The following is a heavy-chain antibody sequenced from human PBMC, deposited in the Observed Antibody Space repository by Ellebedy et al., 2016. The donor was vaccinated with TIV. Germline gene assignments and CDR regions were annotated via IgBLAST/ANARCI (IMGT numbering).Heavy chain of an antibody. CDR1: GGSISSGGSISGRYFN. J-gene: IGHJ4*02. Sequence: MPSETLSLTCTVSGGSISSGGSISGRYFNWDWIRQSPGKGLEWIGSVHYSGRTYYNPSLNSRVTISVDTSKNQFSLKLTSVTAADTAVYYCASNPSDPIVVVLTNYFDQWGQGILVTVSS. D-gene: IGHD3-22*01. CDR3: ASNPSDPIVVVLTNYFDQ. V-gene: IGHV4-39*01. CDR2: VHYSGRT.